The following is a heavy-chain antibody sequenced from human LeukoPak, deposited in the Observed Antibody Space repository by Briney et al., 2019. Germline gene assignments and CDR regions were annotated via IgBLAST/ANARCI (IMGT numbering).Heavy chain of an antibody. CDR2: ISTGGST. D-gene: IGHD3-22*01. V-gene: IGHV4-4*07. CDR3: WRDESYYVSSSYYYVTYLQH. CDR1: VPSTSSSY. Sequence: SETLSLTCTVSVPSTSSSYCTWIRQPAGEGLEWIGRISTGGSTTYNPSFKSRVTMSVDMSKNQFSLKLTSVTAADTAACYCWRDESYYVSSSYYYVTYLQHWGQGILVTVSS. J-gene: IGHJ1*01.